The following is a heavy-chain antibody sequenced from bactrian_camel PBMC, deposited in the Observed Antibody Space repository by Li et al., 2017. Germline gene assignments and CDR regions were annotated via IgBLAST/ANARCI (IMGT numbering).Heavy chain of an antibody. V-gene: IGHV3S32*01. Sequence: DVQLVESGGGSVQAGGSLRLSCTASGYTYASNCMAYFRQAPGKEREGVAAIYLGGGTTYYHTSVKGRFTISRDNAKNTLYLQLNSLKTEDTAMYYCATRTDCGWGSTASLLKVVYQIWGQGTQVTVS. CDR2: IYLGGGTT. CDR1: GYTYASNC. D-gene: IGHD3*01. CDR3: ATRTDCGWGSTASLLKVVYQI. J-gene: IGHJ4*01.